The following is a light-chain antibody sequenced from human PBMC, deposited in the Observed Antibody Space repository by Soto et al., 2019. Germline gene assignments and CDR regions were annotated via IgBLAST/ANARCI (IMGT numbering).Light chain of an antibody. CDR3: QQRSNWSWT. V-gene: IGKV3-11*01. J-gene: IGKJ1*01. Sequence: ILLTQSPATLSFSPGERATLSCRSSQSVSSYLAWYQQKPGQAPRLLIYDASNRATGIPARFSGSGSGTDFTLTISSLEPEDFAVYYCQQRSNWSWTFGQGTKVDIK. CDR1: QSVSSY. CDR2: DAS.